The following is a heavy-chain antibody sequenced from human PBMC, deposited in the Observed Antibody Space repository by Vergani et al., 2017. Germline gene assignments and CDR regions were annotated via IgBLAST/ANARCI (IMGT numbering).Heavy chain of an antibody. CDR3: ARDGMYDLWSGYQDACDI. CDR2: ISSSSSTI. Sequence: EVQLVESGGGLVQPGGSLRLSCAASGFTFSSYSMNWVRKAPGKGLEWVSYISSSSSTIYYADSGKGRFTISRDNAKNSLYLQMNNLRDEDTGVYYGARDGMYDLWSGYQDACDIWGRGTVDSVP. D-gene: IGHD3-3*01. J-gene: IGHJ3*02. V-gene: IGHV3-48*02. CDR1: GFTFSSYS.